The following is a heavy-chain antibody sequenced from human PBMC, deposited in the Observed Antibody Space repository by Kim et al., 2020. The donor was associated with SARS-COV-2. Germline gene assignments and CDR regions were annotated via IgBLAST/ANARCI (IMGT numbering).Heavy chain of an antibody. CDR3: AKDTALYSDLDYYYGMDF. CDR2: ISHDGRNK. J-gene: IGHJ6*02. D-gene: IGHD6-13*01. CDR1: GFTFRSYG. V-gene: IGHV3-30*18. Sequence: GGSLRLSCAASGFTFRSYGMHWVRQAPGKGLEWVSVISHDGRNKYYVDSVKGRFTISRDNSKNTLYLQMNSLRAEDAAVYYCAKDTALYSDLDYYYGMDFWGQGTTVTVSS.